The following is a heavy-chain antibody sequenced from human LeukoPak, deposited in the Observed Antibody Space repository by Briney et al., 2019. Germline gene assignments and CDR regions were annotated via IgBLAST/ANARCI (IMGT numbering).Heavy chain of an antibody. CDR1: GFTFSSYW. CDR2: INTDGSST. Sequence: PGGSLRLSCAASGFTFSSYWMHWVRQAPGKGLVWVSRINTDGSSTSYADSVKGRFTISRDNAKNTLYLQMNSLRAEDTAVYYCARGVRFLEWLSDAFDIWGQGTMVTVSS. CDR3: ARGVRFLEWLSDAFDI. D-gene: IGHD3-3*01. J-gene: IGHJ3*02. V-gene: IGHV3-74*01.